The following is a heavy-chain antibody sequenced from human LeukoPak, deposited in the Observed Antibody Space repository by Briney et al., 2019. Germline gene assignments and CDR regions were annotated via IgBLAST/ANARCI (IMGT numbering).Heavy chain of an antibody. CDR3: ARVLRYCSGGNCYSGGLGYMDV. Sequence: GGSLRLSCAASGFTFSDYNMRWIRQAPGKGLEWVSSISRSGSTKYYADSVKGRFTISRDNAKNSLFLQMNSPRAEDTAVYYCARVLRYCSGGNCYSGGLGYMDVWGKGTTVTISS. D-gene: IGHD2-15*01. CDR2: ISRSGSTK. J-gene: IGHJ6*03. V-gene: IGHV3-11*01. CDR1: GFTFSDYN.